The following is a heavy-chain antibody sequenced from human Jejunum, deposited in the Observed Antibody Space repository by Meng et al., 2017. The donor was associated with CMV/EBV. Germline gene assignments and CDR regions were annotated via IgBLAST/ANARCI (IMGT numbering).Heavy chain of an antibody. Sequence: EVQVLESGGEVVQPVGSLSPSFASAGFRFNTYWMHWVRQAPGKGLVWVSRINGDGSNTNYADSVKGRFTISRDNAKNTLYLQMNSLRAEDTAIYYCAGNYYVALWGQGTLVTVSS. CDR1: GFRFNTYW. J-gene: IGHJ4*02. CDR3: AGNYYVAL. V-gene: IGHV3-74*01. CDR2: INGDGSNT. D-gene: IGHD3-10*02.